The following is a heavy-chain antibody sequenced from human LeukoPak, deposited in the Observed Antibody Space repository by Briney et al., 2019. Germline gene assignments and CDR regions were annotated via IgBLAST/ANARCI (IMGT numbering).Heavy chain of an antibody. CDR1: GYTFTGYY. CDR3: ARGWVAVAGTDY. CDR2: INPNSGGT. J-gene: IGHJ4*02. D-gene: IGHD6-19*01. Sequence: ASVKVSCKASGYTFTGYYMHWVRQAPGQGLEWMGWINPNSGGTNYAQKFQGRVTMTRDTSMSTAYMELSRLRSDDTAVYYCARGWVAVAGTDYWGQGTLVTVSS. V-gene: IGHV1-2*02.